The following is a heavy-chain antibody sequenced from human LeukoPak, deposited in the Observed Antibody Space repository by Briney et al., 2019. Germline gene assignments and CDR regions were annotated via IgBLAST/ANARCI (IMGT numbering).Heavy chain of an antibody. CDR3: TKGYYEPFDS. CDR2: ISDSGRT. Sequence: PSETLSLSCTVSGASVNSYYWDWIRQPPEKGLEWIGCISDSGRTYYNPSLKSRVTISLGTSNNQFSLRLTSVTAADSAMYYCTKGYYEPFDSWGQGTLVTVSS. J-gene: IGHJ4*02. CDR1: GASVNSYY. V-gene: IGHV4-59*02. D-gene: IGHD3-22*01.